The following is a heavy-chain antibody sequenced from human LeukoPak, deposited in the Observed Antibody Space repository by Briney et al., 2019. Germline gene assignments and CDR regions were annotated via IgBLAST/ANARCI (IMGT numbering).Heavy chain of an antibody. V-gene: IGHV4-34*01. CDR1: GGSFSGYY. CDR3: ARNGDMLATIFDF. J-gene: IGHJ4*02. CDR2: INHSGNT. Sequence: SETLSLTCAVSGGSFSGYYWSWIRQPPGKGLEWIGEINHSGNTNYNPSLKSRATISVDTSNNQFSLKLSSVTAADTPVYYCARNGDMLATIFDFWGQGTLVTVSS. D-gene: IGHD5-12*01.